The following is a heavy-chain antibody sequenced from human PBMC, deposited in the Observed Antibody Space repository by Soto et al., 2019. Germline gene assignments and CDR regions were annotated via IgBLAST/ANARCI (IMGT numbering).Heavy chain of an antibody. V-gene: IGHV3-33*06. D-gene: IGHD1-20*01. J-gene: IGHJ6*02. CDR3: AKDWAPEIGKGSSWYYYGMDV. Sequence: GGTLRLSCAASVFTVGLYCMHWVRQAPGKGLARLGVISFEGSNKDHVDAVKGRFIIYRDNSRRLVHLQINSLRADDTAVYHCAKDWAPEIGKGSSWYYYGMDVCCQETTVTVS. CDR1: VFTVGLYC. CDR2: ISFEGSNK.